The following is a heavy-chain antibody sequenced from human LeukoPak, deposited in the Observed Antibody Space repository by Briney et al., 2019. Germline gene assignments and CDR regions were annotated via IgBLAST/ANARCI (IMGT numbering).Heavy chain of an antibody. CDR3: ARRYCSGGSCYFDY. J-gene: IGHJ4*02. V-gene: IGHV4-4*07. D-gene: IGHD2-15*01. CDR1: GGSISSYY. CDR2: IYNSGTT. Sequence: SETLSLTCTVSGGSISSYYWSWIRQPAGKGLEWIGRIYNSGTTNYNPSLKGRVTMSVDTSKNQFSLKLSSVTAADTAVYYCARRYCSGGSCYFDYWGQGTLVTVSS.